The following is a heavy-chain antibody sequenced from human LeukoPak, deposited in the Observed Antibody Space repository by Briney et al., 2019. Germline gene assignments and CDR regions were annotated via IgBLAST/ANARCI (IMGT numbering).Heavy chain of an antibody. CDR1: GFTFSSYW. J-gene: IGHJ1*01. V-gene: IGHV3-7*05. Sequence: GGSLRLSCAASGFTFSSYWMTWVRQAPGRGLEWVAHINQDGSEIYSVDSVRGRFTISRDNVKNSLFLQINILRAEDTAVYYCARSGMAVAATPWDWGQGTLVTVSS. CDR3: ARSGMAVAATPWD. CDR2: INQDGSEI. D-gene: IGHD6-19*01.